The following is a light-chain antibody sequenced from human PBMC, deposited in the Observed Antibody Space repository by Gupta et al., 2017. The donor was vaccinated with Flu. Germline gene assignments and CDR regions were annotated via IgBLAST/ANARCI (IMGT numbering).Light chain of an antibody. J-gene: IGLJ1*01. Sequence: SYELSQPPSVAVSPGRTASITCSGDKLGDKYVRWIQQKPGQSPVLFIYKHTDRTSGIPERVSGSNSGTTATLTISGTKAMDEADYYCQAWDSSTGVFGTGTKVTVL. CDR2: KHT. CDR1: KLGDKY. V-gene: IGLV3-1*01. CDR3: QAWDSSTGV.